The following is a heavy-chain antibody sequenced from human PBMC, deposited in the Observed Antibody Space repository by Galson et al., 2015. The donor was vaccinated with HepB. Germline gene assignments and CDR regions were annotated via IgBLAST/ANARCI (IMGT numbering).Heavy chain of an antibody. CDR2: IIGSGGST. D-gene: IGHD3-10*01. CDR1: GFTFSNYA. V-gene: IGHV3-23*01. J-gene: IGHJ4*02. Sequence: SLRLSCAASGFTFSNYAMTWVRQAPGKGLEWVSSIIGSGGSTNYADSVKGHFTISRDNSKNTIYLQMNSLRAEDTAVYYCAKGPRTGSSYYFDYWGQGTLVTVSS. CDR3: AKGPRTGSSYYFDY.